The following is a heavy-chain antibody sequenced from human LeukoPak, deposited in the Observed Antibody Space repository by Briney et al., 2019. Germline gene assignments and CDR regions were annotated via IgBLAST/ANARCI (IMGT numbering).Heavy chain of an antibody. D-gene: IGHD2-15*01. Sequence: GASVTVSCKASEYTFTTYAINWVRQAPGQGLEWMGWINTNTGNPTYAQGFTGRFVFSLDTSVSTAYLQISSLRAEDTAVYYCARAETYCSRSTCFLYWGQGTLVTVSS. CDR1: EYTFTTYA. CDR2: INTNTGNP. CDR3: ARAETYCSRSTCFLY. J-gene: IGHJ4*02. V-gene: IGHV7-4-1*02.